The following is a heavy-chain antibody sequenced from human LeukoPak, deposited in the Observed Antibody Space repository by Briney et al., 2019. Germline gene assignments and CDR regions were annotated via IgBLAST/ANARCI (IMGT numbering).Heavy chain of an antibody. CDR1: GFTFSDYY. CDR3: ARRWELLGRGYYFDY. J-gene: IGHJ4*02. CDR2: ISSSSSYT. V-gene: IGHV3-11*03. D-gene: IGHD1-26*01. Sequence: PGGSLRLSCAASGFTFSDYYMGWIRQAPGKGLEWVSYISSSSSYTNYADSVKGRFTISRDNAKNSLYLQMNSLRAEDTAVYYCARRWELLGRGYYFDYWGQGTLVTVSS.